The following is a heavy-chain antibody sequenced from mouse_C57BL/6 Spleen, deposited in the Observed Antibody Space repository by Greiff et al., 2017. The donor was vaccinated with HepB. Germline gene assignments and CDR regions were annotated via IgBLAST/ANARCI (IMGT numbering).Heavy chain of an antibody. J-gene: IGHJ3*01. Sequence: EVHLVESGGGLVQPGGSLKLSCAASGFTFSDYGMAWVRQAPRKGPEWVAFISNLAYSIYYADTVTGRFTISRENAKNTLYLEMSSLRSEDTAMYYCAREGDWDEAWFAYWGQGTLVTVSA. CDR1: GFTFSDYG. CDR2: ISNLAYSI. V-gene: IGHV5-15*01. CDR3: AREGDWDEAWFAY. D-gene: IGHD4-1*01.